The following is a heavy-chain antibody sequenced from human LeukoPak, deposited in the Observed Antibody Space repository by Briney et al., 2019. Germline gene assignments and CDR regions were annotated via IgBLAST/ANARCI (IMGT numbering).Heavy chain of an antibody. CDR1: GFTFTTYW. Sequence: GGSLRLSCAASGFTFTTYWMSWVRQAPGKGLEWVANIKQDGSEKDYVDSLKGRFTISRDNAKNSVNLQMNSLRVEDTAVYYCARIGYSSSSFDYWGQGTLVTV. CDR2: IKQDGSEK. CDR3: ARIGYSSSSFDY. D-gene: IGHD6-13*01. J-gene: IGHJ4*02. V-gene: IGHV3-7*01.